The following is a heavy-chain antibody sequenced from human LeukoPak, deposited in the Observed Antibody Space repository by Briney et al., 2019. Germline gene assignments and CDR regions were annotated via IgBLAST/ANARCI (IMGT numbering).Heavy chain of an antibody. CDR3: ARAVYSSTWYSRYFDL. CDR1: GFTFRSYD. J-gene: IGHJ2*01. D-gene: IGHD6-13*01. V-gene: IGHV3-13*01. Sequence: GGSLRLSCAASGFTFRSYDMHWVRQATGKGLEWVSGIGTAGEIYYPGSVKGRFTISRENAKSSLYLQMNSLRAGDTAVYYCARAVYSSTWYSRYFDLWGRGTLVTVSS. CDR2: IGTAGEI.